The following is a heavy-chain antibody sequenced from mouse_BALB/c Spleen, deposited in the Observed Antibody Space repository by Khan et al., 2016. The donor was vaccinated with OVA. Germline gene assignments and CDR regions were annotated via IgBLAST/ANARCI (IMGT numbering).Heavy chain of an antibody. CDR2: ISSDSYTI. CDR1: GFTFTSYG. D-gene: IGHD1-1*01. Sequence: EVMLVESGGGLVQSGGSRKLSCAASGFTFTSYGMHWIRQAPEKGLEWVAYISSDSYTIYYADTVKGRFTISRDNPKNTLFLQMTSLRSGDTAIYCCATSYFYGYYFDYWGQGTTLTVSS. V-gene: IGHV5-17*02. CDR3: ATSYFYGYYFDY. J-gene: IGHJ2*01.